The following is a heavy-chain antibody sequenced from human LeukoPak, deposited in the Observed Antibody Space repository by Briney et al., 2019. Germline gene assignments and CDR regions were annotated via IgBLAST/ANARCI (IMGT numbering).Heavy chain of an antibody. D-gene: IGHD3-3*01. J-gene: IGHJ4*02. CDR2: ISGSGGST. CDR1: GFTFSSYA. V-gene: IGHV3-23*01. CDR3: AKGNRDDFWSGYLDY. Sequence: GGSLRLSCAASGFTFSSYAMSWVRQAPGKGLEWVSAISGSGGSTYYADSVKGRFTISRDNSKNTLYLQMNSLRAEDTAVYYCAKGNRDDFWSGYLDYWGQGTLVTVSS.